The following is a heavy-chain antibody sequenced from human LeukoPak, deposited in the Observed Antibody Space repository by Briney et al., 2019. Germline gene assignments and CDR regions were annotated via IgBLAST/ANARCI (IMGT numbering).Heavy chain of an antibody. CDR3: ARDKPFGGLGSHFDY. CDR1: GFTFSSYS. V-gene: IGHV3-21*01. D-gene: IGHD3-10*01. CDR2: ISSSSSYI. J-gene: IGHJ4*02. Sequence: GGSLRLSCAASGFTFSSYSMNWVRQAPGKGLEWVSSISSSSSYIYYADSVKGRFTISRDNAKNSLYLQMNSLRVEDTAIYFCARDKPFGGLGSHFDYWGQGILVTVSS.